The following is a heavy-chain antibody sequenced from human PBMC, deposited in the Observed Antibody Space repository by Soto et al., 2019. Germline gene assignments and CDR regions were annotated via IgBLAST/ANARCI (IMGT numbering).Heavy chain of an antibody. J-gene: IGHJ6*02. V-gene: IGHV4-59*01. Sequence: QVQLQESGPGLVKPSETLSLTCTVSGGSISSYYWSWIRQPPGKGLEWIGYIYYSGSTNYNPSLRSRVAISVDTSKNQFSLKLSSVTAADTAVYYCARDVGGYSYGHSYYGMDVWGQGTTVTVSS. D-gene: IGHD5-18*01. CDR3: ARDVGGYSYGHSYYGMDV. CDR1: GGSISSYY. CDR2: IYYSGST.